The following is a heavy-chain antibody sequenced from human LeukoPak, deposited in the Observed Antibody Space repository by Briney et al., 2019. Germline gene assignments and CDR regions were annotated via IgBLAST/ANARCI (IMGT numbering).Heavy chain of an antibody. CDR2: IIPIFGTA. J-gene: IGHJ6*02. D-gene: IGHD3-22*01. CDR3: ARGDDSSGPLAMVYGMDV. V-gene: IGHV1-69*13. Sequence: SVKVSCKASGGTFSSYAISWVRQAPGQGLEWMGGIIPIFGTANYAQKFQGRVTITADESTSTAYMELSSLRSEDTAVYYCARGDDSSGPLAMVYGMDVWGQGTTVTVSS. CDR1: GGTFSSYA.